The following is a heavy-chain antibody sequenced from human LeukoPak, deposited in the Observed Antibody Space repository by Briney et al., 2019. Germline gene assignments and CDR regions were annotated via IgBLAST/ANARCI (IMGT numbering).Heavy chain of an antibody. CDR1: GFTFSDSY. V-gene: IGHV3-11*06. D-gene: IGHD6-19*01. Sequence: GGSLRLSCAASGFTFSDSYMTWIRQAPGKGLEWVSSISSSSSYIYYADSVKGRFTISRDNAKNSLYLQMNSLRAEDTAVYYCARGDSSGWYWGQGTLVTVSS. CDR2: ISSSSSYI. CDR3: ARGDSSGWY. J-gene: IGHJ4*02.